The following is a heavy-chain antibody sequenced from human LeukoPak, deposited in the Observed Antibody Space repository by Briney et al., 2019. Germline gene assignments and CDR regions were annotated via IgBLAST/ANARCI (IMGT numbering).Heavy chain of an antibody. J-gene: IGHJ5*02. V-gene: IGHV3-23*01. Sequence: QSGGSLRLSCAASGFAFSSYAMSWVRQAPGKGLEWVSAVSGGGGSTYYADSVKGRFTISRDNSKNTLYLQMNSLRAEDTAVYYCARDQSSGSSWPNWFDPWGQGTLVTVSS. CDR1: GFAFSSYA. CDR3: ARDQSSGSSWPNWFDP. CDR2: VSGGGGST. D-gene: IGHD6-13*01.